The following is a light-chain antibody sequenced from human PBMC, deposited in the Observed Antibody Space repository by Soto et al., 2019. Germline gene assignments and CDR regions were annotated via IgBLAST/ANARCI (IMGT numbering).Light chain of an antibody. J-gene: IGKJ3*01. CDR1: QSVSSSY. Sequence: EIVLTQSPGTLSLSPGERATLSCRASQSVSSSYLAWYQQKPGQAPRLLIYGASSRATGIPDRFSGSGSGTDFTLTISRLEPEDLAVYYLQQDGSSVTFGPGTKVEIK. CDR3: QQDGSSVT. V-gene: IGKV3-20*01. CDR2: GAS.